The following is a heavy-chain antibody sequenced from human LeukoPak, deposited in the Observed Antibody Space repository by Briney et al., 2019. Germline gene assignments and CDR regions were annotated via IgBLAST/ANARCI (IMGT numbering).Heavy chain of an antibody. J-gene: IGHJ4*02. Sequence: GGSLRLSCAASGFTFSSYAMHWVRQAPGKGLEWVAVISYDGSNKYYADSVKGRFTISRDNSKNTLYLQMNSLRAEDTAVYYCARDSIVGATRFDYWGQGTLVTVSS. D-gene: IGHD1-26*01. V-gene: IGHV3-30-3*01. CDR1: GFTFSSYA. CDR2: ISYDGSNK. CDR3: ARDSIVGATRFDY.